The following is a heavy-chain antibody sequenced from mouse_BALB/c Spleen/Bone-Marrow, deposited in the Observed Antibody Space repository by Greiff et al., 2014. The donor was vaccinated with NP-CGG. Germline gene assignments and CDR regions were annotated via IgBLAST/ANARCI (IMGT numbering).Heavy chain of an antibody. Sequence: VQLQQSGAELAKPGASVKMSCKASGYTFTNYWMHWVKQRPGQGLEWIGYINPSTGYTEYNQKFKDKATLTADKSSSTAYMQLSSLTSEDSAVYYCATGTYYFDYWGQGTTLTVSS. CDR2: INPSTGYT. V-gene: IGHV1-7*01. J-gene: IGHJ2*01. CDR3: ATGTYYFDY. CDR1: GYTFTNYW. D-gene: IGHD4-1*01.